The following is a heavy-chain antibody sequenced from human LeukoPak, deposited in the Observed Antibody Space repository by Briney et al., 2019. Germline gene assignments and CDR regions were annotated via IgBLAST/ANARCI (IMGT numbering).Heavy chain of an antibody. CDR1: GGSISSYY. J-gene: IGHJ4*02. V-gene: IGHV4-59*01. D-gene: IGHD3-9*01. CDR2: IYYSGST. CDR3: ARGEYDILTGYFYFDY. Sequence: SETLSLTCTVPGGSISSYYWSWIRQPPGKGLEWIGYIYYSGSTNYNPSLKSRVTISVGTSKNQFSLKLSSVTAADTAVYYCARGEYDILTGYFYFDYWGQGTLVTVSS.